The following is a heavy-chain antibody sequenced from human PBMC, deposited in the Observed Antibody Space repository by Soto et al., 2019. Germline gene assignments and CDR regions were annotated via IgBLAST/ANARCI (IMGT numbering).Heavy chain of an antibody. CDR2: ISPTGEQR. V-gene: IGHV3-23*01. Sequence: LRLSFAASIFTFRNYGMSWVRQGPGKGLEWVSGISPTGEQRFYVDSVKGRFFISRDNSQNTLSLEMSNLRADDTAVYYCAKRYGSGSYRDFNSYYGMDIWGQGTSVTVSS. CDR1: IFTFRNYG. D-gene: IGHD3-10*01. J-gene: IGHJ6*02. CDR3: AKRYGSGSYRDFNSYYGMDI.